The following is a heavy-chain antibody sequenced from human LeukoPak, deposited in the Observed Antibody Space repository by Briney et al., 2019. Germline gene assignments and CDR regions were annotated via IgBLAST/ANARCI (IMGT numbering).Heavy chain of an antibody. D-gene: IGHD3-3*02. V-gene: IGHV1-2*02. Sequence: ASVKVSCKTSGHTFTDYYMHWVRQAPGQGLEWMGWINPNSGDTNYAQKFQGRVTMTRDTSITTAYMELSRLKSDDTAVYYCASISHVWSGYYTAHFDYWGQGTLVTVSS. CDR1: GHTFTDYY. CDR2: INPNSGDT. J-gene: IGHJ4*02. CDR3: ASISHVWSGYYTAHFDY.